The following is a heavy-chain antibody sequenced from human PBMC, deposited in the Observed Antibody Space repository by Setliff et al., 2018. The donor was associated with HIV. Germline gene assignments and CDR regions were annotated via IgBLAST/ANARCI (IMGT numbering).Heavy chain of an antibody. D-gene: IGHD2-21*02. J-gene: IGHJ4*02. Sequence: LTCAVYGGSFSGYYWSWIRQSPGKGLEWIGEIIYNGGTNYNPSLKSRVSISLDTSKNQFSLKLTSVTAADTAIYYCARGEGLCGGGDCFPLAYFDYWGRGTLVTVSS. CDR1: GGSFSGYY. CDR2: IIYNGGT. V-gene: IGHV4-34*01. CDR3: ARGEGLCGGGDCFPLAYFDY.